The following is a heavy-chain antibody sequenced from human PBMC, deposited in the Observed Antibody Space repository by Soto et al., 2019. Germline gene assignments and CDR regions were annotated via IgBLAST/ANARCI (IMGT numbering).Heavy chain of an antibody. Sequence: ASVKVSCKASGYTFTSYGISWVRQAPGQGLEWMGWISAYNGNTNYAQKIQGRVTMTTDTSTSTAYMELRSLRSDDTTVYYCARDLTPGTLDYWGQGTLVTVSS. CDR1: GYTFTSYG. J-gene: IGHJ4*02. D-gene: IGHD1-1*01. CDR3: ARDLTPGTLDY. CDR2: ISAYNGNT. V-gene: IGHV1-18*01.